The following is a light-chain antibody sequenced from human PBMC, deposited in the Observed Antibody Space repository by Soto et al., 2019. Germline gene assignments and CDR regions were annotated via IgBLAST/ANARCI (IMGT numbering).Light chain of an antibody. CDR3: QQYGSSPLT. CDR2: GAS. Sequence: EIGLTQSPCTLSVSTGERVTLSCRASQSVTSRFFAWYQQKPGQAPRLLMYGASSRATGIPDRFSGSGSGTDFTLTISRLEPEDFAVYYCQQYGSSPLTFGGGTKVDI. V-gene: IGKV3-20*01. CDR1: QSVTSRF. J-gene: IGKJ4*01.